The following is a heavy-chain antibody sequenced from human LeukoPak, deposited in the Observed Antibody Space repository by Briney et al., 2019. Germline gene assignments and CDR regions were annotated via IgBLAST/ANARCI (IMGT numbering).Heavy chain of an antibody. CDR3: ARGLEGIAAAGTRWFDP. D-gene: IGHD6-13*01. CDR2: INHSGST. V-gene: IGHV4-34*01. Sequence: SETLSLSCAVYGGSFSGYYWSWIRQPPGKGLEWIGEINHSGSTNYNPSLKSRVTISVDTSKNQSSLKLSSVTAADTAVYYCARGLEGIAAAGTRWFDPWGQGTLVTVSS. CDR1: GGSFSGYY. J-gene: IGHJ5*02.